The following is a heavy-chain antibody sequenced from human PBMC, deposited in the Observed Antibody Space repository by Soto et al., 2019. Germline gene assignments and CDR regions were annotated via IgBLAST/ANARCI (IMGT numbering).Heavy chain of an antibody. D-gene: IGHD2-15*01. CDR1: GGTFSSYA. Sequence: QVQLVQSGAEVKKPGSSVKVSCKASGGTFSSYAISWVRQAPGQGLEWMGGIIPIFGTANYAQKFQGRVTIAAEHTTRTVSMQLSRVSSDDTVFYYCTTASYSSGGSYSNNYYYYGMDVWGQGTTVTVSS. J-gene: IGHJ6*02. CDR3: TTASYSSGGSYSNNYYYYGMDV. V-gene: IGHV1-69*12. CDR2: IIPIFGTA.